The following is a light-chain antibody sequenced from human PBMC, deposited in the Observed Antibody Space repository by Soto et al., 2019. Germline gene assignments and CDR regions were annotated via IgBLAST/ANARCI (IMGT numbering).Light chain of an antibody. Sequence: DIQMTQSPSSLSASVGDRVTITCRASQDIRNYLAWYQQKPGKVPKVLIYAASTLQSGVPSRFSGGGSGTDFTLTISSLQPEDVATYYCQNYNSAPLTFGGGTKVEIK. CDR1: QDIRNY. CDR2: AAS. CDR3: QNYNSAPLT. V-gene: IGKV1-27*01. J-gene: IGKJ4*01.